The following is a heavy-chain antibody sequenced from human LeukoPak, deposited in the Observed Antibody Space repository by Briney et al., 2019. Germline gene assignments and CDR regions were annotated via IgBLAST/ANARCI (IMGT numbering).Heavy chain of an antibody. CDR2: IIPIFGTA. D-gene: IGHD4-17*01. CDR3: ARNSYSDAGWFDT. Sequence: ASVNVSCTASGGTFSSYAISWVRQAPGQGLEWMGGIIPIFGTANYAQKFQGRVTITADESTSTAYMELSSLRSEDTAVYYCARNSYSDAGWFDTWGQGTLVTVSS. CDR1: GGTFSSYA. V-gene: IGHV1-69*13. J-gene: IGHJ5*02.